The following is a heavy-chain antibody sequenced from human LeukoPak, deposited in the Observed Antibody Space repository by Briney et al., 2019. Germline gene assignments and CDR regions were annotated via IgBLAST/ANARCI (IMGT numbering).Heavy chain of an antibody. Sequence: PGGSLRLSCAASGFTVSSNYMSWVRQAPGKGLEWVSVIYSGGSTYYADSVKGRFTISRDNSKNTLYLQMNSLRAEDTAVYYCARSGSWYRNVLDYWGQGTLVTVSS. J-gene: IGHJ4*02. CDR1: GFTVSSNY. CDR2: IYSGGST. CDR3: ARSGSWYRNVLDY. D-gene: IGHD6-13*01. V-gene: IGHV3-53*01.